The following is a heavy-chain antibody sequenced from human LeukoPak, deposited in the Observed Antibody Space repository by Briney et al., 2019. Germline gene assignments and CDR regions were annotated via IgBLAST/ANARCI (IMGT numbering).Heavy chain of an antibody. J-gene: IGHJ4*02. CDR3: ARDLYYGSGGYYSDY. Sequence: GGSLRLSCAASGLTVSSNYMSWVRQAPGKGLEWVSVIYSGGRTFYADSVKGRFIISRDYSKNTLFLQMNSLRAEDTAVYYCARDLYYGSGGYYSDYWGQGTLVTVSS. V-gene: IGHV3-66*01. CDR1: GLTVSSNY. CDR2: IYSGGRT. D-gene: IGHD3-10*01.